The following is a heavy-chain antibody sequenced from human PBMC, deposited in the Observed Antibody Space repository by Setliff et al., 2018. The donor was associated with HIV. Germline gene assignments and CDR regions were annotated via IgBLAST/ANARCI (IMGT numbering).Heavy chain of an antibody. CDR2: INPSDAAT. J-gene: IGHJ4*02. CDR3: AKEYHIAATDSRLANFFDY. D-gene: IGHD6-13*01. V-gene: IGHV1-46*01. CDR1: GYTFTSSF. Sequence: EASVKVSCKASGYTFTSSFLHWVRQAPGQGLDWMGVINPSDAATTYAQKFEGRLTMTSDTSTGTVYMDLSSLESDDTAVYYCAKEYHIAATDSRLANFFDYWGQGTLVTVSS.